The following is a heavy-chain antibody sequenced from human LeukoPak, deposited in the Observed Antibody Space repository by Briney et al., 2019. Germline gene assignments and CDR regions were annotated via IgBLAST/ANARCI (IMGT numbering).Heavy chain of an antibody. CDR2: IRQDGSDK. CDR1: GFTFSDYW. V-gene: IGHV3-7*03. J-gene: IGHJ4*02. Sequence: GGSLRLSCAASGFTFSDYWMSWVRQAPEKGLERVANIRQDGSDKYYVDSVKGRFTISRDNAKNSLYLRMNSLRAEDTAVYYCARVLSRYCSSAGCYDGVFDYWGQGTLVTVSS. CDR3: ARVLSRYCSSAGCYDGVFDY. D-gene: IGHD2-2*01.